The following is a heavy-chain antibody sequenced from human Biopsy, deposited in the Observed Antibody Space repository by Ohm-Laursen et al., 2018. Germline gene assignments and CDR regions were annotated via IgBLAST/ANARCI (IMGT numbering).Heavy chain of an antibody. Sequence: SETLSLTCIVSGASLSSHYWSWIRQPPGKGLEWLGDFYGSGNTYHNPSLKSRVTISVDPSKNQFSLKLNAVTAADTAVYYCAKGITVYGVVLPYYFDDWGQGTLVTVSS. J-gene: IGHJ4*02. CDR1: GASLSSHY. V-gene: IGHV4-59*11. CDR3: AKGITVYGVVLPYYFDD. CDR2: FYGSGNT. D-gene: IGHD3-3*01.